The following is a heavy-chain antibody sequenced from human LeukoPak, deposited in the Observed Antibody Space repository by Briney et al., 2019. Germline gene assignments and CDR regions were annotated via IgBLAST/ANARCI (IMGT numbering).Heavy chain of an antibody. CDR1: GFTFSSYG. Sequence: GGSLRLSCAASGFTFSSYGMHWVRQAPGKGLEWVAVISYDGSNKYYADSVKGRFTISRDNSKNTLYLQMNSLRAEDTAVYYCARDGRGGYYYYMDVWGKGTTVTVSS. CDR2: ISYDGSNK. CDR3: ARDGRGGYYYYMDV. D-gene: IGHD1-26*01. J-gene: IGHJ6*03. V-gene: IGHV3-30*03.